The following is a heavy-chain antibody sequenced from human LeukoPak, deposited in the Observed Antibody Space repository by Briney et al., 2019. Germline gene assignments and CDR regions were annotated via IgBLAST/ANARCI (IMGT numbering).Heavy chain of an antibody. V-gene: IGHV1-2*02. Sequence: ASVKVSCKASTYTFTGYYMHWVRQAPGQGLEWMGWINCNSGGTNFAQKFQGRVTMTRDTSISTAYMELSRLRSDDTAVYYCARDGLILGYCSSTSCYFAKDGMDVWGQGTTVTVSS. CDR2: INCNSGGT. CDR3: ARDGLILGYCSSTSCYFAKDGMDV. D-gene: IGHD2-2*01. J-gene: IGHJ6*02. CDR1: TYTFTGYY.